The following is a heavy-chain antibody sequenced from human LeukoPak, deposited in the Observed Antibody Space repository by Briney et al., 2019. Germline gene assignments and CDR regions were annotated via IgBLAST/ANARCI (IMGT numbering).Heavy chain of an antibody. Sequence: GGSLRLSCAASGFTFSSYAMGWVRQAPGKGLEWVSAISGSGGSTYYADSVKGRFTISRDNSKNTLYLQMNSLRAEDTAVYYCAKGVWMGFAAAVTYYFDYWGQGTLVTVSS. CDR2: ISGSGGST. D-gene: IGHD6-13*01. J-gene: IGHJ4*02. V-gene: IGHV3-23*01. CDR3: AKGVWMGFAAAVTYYFDY. CDR1: GFTFSSYA.